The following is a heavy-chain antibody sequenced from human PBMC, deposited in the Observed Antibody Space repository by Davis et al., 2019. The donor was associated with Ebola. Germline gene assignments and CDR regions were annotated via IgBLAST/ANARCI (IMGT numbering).Heavy chain of an antibody. CDR1: GFTFDDYA. CDR3: AKDYGGSYYYFDY. Sequence: SLKISCAASGFTFDDYAMHWVRQAPGKGLEWVSGISWNSGSIGYADSVKGRFTISRDNSKNTLYLQMNSLRAEDTAVYYCAKDYGGSYYYFDYWGQGTLVTVSS. J-gene: IGHJ4*02. CDR2: ISWNSGSI. V-gene: IGHV3-9*01. D-gene: IGHD1-26*01.